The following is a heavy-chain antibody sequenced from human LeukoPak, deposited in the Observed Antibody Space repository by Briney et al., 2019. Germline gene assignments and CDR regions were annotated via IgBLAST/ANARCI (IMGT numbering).Heavy chain of an antibody. D-gene: IGHD2-2*01. V-gene: IGHV4-59*08. CDR1: GGSISSYY. CDR3: ARYHCSSTSCYGFFWFDP. J-gene: IGHJ5*02. Sequence: TSSETLSLTCTVSGGSISSYYWSWIRQPPGKGLEWIGYIYYSGSTNYNPSLKSRVTISVDTSKNQFSLKLSSVTAADTAVYYCARYHCSSTSCYGFFWFDPWGQGTLVTVSS. CDR2: IYYSGST.